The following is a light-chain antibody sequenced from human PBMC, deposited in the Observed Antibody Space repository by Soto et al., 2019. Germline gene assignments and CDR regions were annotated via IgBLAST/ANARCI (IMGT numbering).Light chain of an antibody. J-gene: IGKJ1*01. CDR2: GTS. CDR1: QSVPRSY. V-gene: IGKV3-20*01. CDR3: QQYGTLPRT. Sequence: IVLTQSPGTLSLSPGERATLSCRASQSVPRSYLAWYQQKPGQAPRLLIYGTSSRATGIPDRFSGSGSGADFTLTIARLEPEDFAVYYCQQYGTLPRTFGQGTKVDIK.